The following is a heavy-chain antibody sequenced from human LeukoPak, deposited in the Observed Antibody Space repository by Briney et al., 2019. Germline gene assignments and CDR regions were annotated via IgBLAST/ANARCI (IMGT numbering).Heavy chain of an antibody. Sequence: LSLPXXXXGGSXIXXSYYWGWIXQPAGEGLEGIGMIYYSGSTYYNPSVKSRVTIYVETAKNQVCVKLSSVTAADTAVYYCARRAFCSGGSCPDYWGQGTLVTVSS. D-gene: IGHD2-15*01. V-gene: IGHV4-39*01. CDR2: IYYSGST. CDR1: GGSXIXXSYY. CDR3: ARRAFCSGGSCPDY. J-gene: IGHJ4*02.